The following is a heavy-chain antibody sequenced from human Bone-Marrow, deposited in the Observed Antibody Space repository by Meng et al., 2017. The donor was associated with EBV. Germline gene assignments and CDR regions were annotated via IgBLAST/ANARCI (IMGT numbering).Heavy chain of an antibody. Sequence: QVQLQESGPGLVKPSGALSPTCAVSGGSISSNNWWSWVRQPPGKGLECIGEIYHSGSTNYNPSLKSRVTISVDKSKNQFSLKLSSVTAADTAVYYCAKGGGYYYDSSGFHYDYWGQGPLVTVAS. CDR2: IYHSGST. CDR1: GGSISSNNW. CDR3: AKGGGYYYDSSGFHYDY. D-gene: IGHD3-22*01. J-gene: IGHJ4*02. V-gene: IGHV4-4*02.